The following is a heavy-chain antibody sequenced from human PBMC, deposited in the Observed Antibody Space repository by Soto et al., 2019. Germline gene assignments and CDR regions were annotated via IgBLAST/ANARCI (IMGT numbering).Heavy chain of an antibody. D-gene: IGHD4-17*01. Sequence: QVQLQESGPGLVKPSGTLSLTCAVSGGSISSSHWWSWVRQPPGKGLGWIGEIYHSGSTNSNPSLKSRVTISVDKSNNQFSLKLSSVTAAGAAVYYCARGGDYLFDYWGQGTLVTVSS. CDR1: GGSISSSHW. V-gene: IGHV4-4*02. J-gene: IGHJ4*02. CDR2: IYHSGST. CDR3: ARGGDYLFDY.